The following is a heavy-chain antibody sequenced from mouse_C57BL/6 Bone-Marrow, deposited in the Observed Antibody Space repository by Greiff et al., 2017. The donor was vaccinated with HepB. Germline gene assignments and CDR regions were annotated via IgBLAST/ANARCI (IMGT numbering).Heavy chain of an antibody. CDR1: GFSFNTYA. Sequence: EVKLMESGGGLVQPKGSLKLSCAASGFSFNTYAMNWVRQAPGKGLEWVARIRSKSNNYATYYADSVKDRFTISRDNAKNTLFLQMTSLRSEDTAMYYCARWPGSSLYFDYWGQGTTLTVSS. D-gene: IGHD1-1*01. CDR3: ARWPGSSLYFDY. V-gene: IGHV10-1*01. J-gene: IGHJ2*01. CDR2: IRSKSNNYAT.